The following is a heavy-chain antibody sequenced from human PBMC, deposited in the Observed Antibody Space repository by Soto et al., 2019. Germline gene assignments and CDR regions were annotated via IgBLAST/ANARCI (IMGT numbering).Heavy chain of an antibody. CDR3: ARVASSSSWHIPHFDQ. CDR1: GFMFRSYA. J-gene: IGHJ4*02. D-gene: IGHD6-13*01. V-gene: IGHV3-33*01. CDR2: IWYDGSTK. Sequence: GGSLRLSCAASGFMFRSYAMHWVRQAPGKGLEWVAGIWYDGSTKYYGDSVKGRYSISRDNSKNMLDLQMNSLRAEDTAVYYCARVASSSSWHIPHFDQWGQGSLVTVS.